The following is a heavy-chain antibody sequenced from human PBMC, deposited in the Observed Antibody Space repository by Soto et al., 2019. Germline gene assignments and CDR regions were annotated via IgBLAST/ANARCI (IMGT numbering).Heavy chain of an antibody. CDR3: ARNLRYFGSGNFFRGMDV. V-gene: IGHV1-69*01. Sequence: QVLLVQSGAEVKKPGSSVKVSCKTSGDTFGSYAISWVRQAPGQGLEWMGGIIPFIRASNYAQKFQGRVTITADESTTTVHMDLSSLRFEDTAVYYCARNLRYFGSGNFFRGMDVWGQGTTVTVSS. J-gene: IGHJ6*02. CDR2: IIPFIRAS. CDR1: GDTFGSYA. D-gene: IGHD3-10*01.